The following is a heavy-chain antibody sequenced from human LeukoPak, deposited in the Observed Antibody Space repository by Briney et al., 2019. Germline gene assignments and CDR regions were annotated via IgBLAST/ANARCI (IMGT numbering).Heavy chain of an antibody. CDR2: INGSGGST. V-gene: IGHV3-23*01. J-gene: IGHJ6*03. CDR3: ARTVQLERPVPLRNCYYMDV. Sequence: GGSLRLSCAASGFTFSSYAMSWVRQAPGKGLEWVSDINGSGGSTYYADSVKGRFTISRDNSKNTLYLQMNSLRAEDTAVYYCARTVQLERPVPLRNCYYMDVWGKGTTVTISS. D-gene: IGHD1-1*01. CDR1: GFTFSSYA.